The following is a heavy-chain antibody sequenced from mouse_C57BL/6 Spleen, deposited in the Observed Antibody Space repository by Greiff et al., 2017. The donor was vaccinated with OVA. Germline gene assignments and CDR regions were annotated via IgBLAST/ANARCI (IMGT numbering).Heavy chain of an antibody. CDR3: ARDRRGHFDY. CDR1: GFTFSSYA. V-gene: IGHV5-4*01. Sequence: EVQLVESGGGLVKPGGSLKLSCAASGFTFSSYAMSWVRQTPEKRLEWVATISDGGRYTYYPDNVKGRFTISRDNAKNNLYLQMSHLKSEDTAMYYCARDRRGHFDYWGQGTTLTVSS. D-gene: IGHD3-3*01. J-gene: IGHJ2*01. CDR2: ISDGGRYT.